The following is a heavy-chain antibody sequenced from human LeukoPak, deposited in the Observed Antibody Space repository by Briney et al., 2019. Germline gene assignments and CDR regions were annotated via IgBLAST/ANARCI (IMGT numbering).Heavy chain of an antibody. Sequence: GESLKISCKGSGYSFTNYWIGWVRQMPGKVLEWMGIIYPGDSDTRHNPSLQGQVTISADKSINTAYLQWSSLKASDTAIYYCARQADAGVFDVWGQGTVLTVSS. CDR3: ARQADAGVFDV. D-gene: IGHD2-8*01. CDR2: IYPGDSDT. CDR1: GYSFTNYW. V-gene: IGHV5-51*01. J-gene: IGHJ3*01.